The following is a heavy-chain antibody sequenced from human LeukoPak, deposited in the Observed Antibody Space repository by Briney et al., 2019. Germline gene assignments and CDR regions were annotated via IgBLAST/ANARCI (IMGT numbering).Heavy chain of an antibody. V-gene: IGHV1-2*02. D-gene: IGHD6-13*01. J-gene: IGHJ3*02. Sequence: ASVKVSCKASGYTFTGYYMHWVRQAPGQGLEWMGWINPNSGCTNYAQKFQGRVTMTRDTSISTAYMELSRLRSDDTAVYYCARVRIAGAPDAFDIWGQGTMVTVSS. CDR3: ARVRIAGAPDAFDI. CDR2: INPNSGCT. CDR1: GYTFTGYY.